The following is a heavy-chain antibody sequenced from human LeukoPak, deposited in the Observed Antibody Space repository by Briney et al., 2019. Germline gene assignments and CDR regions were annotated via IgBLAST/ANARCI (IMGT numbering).Heavy chain of an antibody. J-gene: IGHJ4*02. V-gene: IGHV4-39*01. Sequence: PSETLSLTCTVSGGSISSSSYYWGWIRQTPGKGLEWIGSIDYSGSIHYNPSLRSRVTISADTSQNQFSLKLSSVTAADTAVYYCARRGGSGIRGDYYFDYWGQGTLVTVSS. CDR3: ARRGGSGIRGDYYFDY. D-gene: IGHD3-10*01. CDR1: GGSISSSSYY. CDR2: IDYSGSI.